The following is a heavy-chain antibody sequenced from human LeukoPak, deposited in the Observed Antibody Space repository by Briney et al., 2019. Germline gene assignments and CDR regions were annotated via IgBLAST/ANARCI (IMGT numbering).Heavy chain of an antibody. D-gene: IGHD3-10*01. CDR1: GYTLTELS. J-gene: IGHJ6*02. CDR2: FDPEDGET. CDR3: ASFMVRGVPYYYYGMDV. V-gene: IGHV1-24*01. Sequence: ASVKVSCKVSGYTLTELSMHWVRQAPGKGLEWMGGFDPEDGETIYAQKFQGRVTMTEDTSTDTAYMELSSLRSEDTAVYYCASFMVRGVPYYYYGMDVWGQGTTVTVSS.